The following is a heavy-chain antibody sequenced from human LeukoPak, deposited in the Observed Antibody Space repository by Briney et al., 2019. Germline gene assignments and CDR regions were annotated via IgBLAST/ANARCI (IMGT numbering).Heavy chain of an antibody. Sequence: PGGSLRLSCAASGFTFSSYGMHWVRQAPGKGLEWVAVIWYDGSNKYYADSVKGRFTISRDNSKNTLYLQTNSLRAEDTAVYYCAKDTLDAFDIWGQGTMVTVSS. V-gene: IGHV3-33*06. CDR1: GFTFSSYG. J-gene: IGHJ3*02. CDR2: IWYDGSNK. CDR3: AKDTLDAFDI.